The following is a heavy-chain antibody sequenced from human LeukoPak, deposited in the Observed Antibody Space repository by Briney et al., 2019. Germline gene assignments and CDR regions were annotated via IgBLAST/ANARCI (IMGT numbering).Heavy chain of an antibody. Sequence: GGSLRLSCAASGFTFSSYGMSWVRQAPGKGLEWVSYISSSGSTIYYADSVKGRFTISRDNAKNSLYLQMNSLRAEDTAVYYCAREIVEMAFHYWGQGTLVTVSS. CDR1: GFTFSSYG. CDR3: AREIVEMAFHY. J-gene: IGHJ4*02. V-gene: IGHV3-48*04. CDR2: ISSSGSTI. D-gene: IGHD5-24*01.